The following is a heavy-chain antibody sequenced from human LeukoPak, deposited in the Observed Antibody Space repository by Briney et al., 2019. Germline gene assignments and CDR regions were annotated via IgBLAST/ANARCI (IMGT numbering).Heavy chain of an antibody. J-gene: IGHJ5*02. Sequence: PSETQSLTCAVYGGSFSGYYWSWIRQPPGKGLEWIGEINHSGSTNYNPSLKSRVTISVDTSKNQFSLKLSSVTAADTAVYYCARGYSWIQLWKWWFDPWGQGTLVTVSS. CDR3: ARGYSWIQLWKWWFDP. D-gene: IGHD5-18*01. CDR2: INHSGST. CDR1: GGSFSGYY. V-gene: IGHV4-34*01.